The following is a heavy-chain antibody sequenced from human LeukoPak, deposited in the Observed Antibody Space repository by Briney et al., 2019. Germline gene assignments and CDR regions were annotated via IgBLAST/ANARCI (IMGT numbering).Heavy chain of an antibody. Sequence: SETLSLTCTVSGGSISTYYWSWIRQAPGKGLEWIGYVYYSGSTDYYPSLKSRVTISVDTSKNQFSLKMNSVTAADTAVYYCARGSDFWSGYSFDNWGQGTLVTVSS. J-gene: IGHJ4*02. D-gene: IGHD3-3*01. CDR3: ARGSDFWSGYSFDN. CDR1: GGSISTYY. V-gene: IGHV4-59*01. CDR2: VYYSGST.